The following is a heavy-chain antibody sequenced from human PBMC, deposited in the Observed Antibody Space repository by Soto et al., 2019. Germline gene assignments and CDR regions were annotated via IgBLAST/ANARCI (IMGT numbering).Heavy chain of an antibody. V-gene: IGHV4-4*02. CDR1: GGCISSRNR. CDR2: VSHSGST. D-gene: IGHD2-2*01. CDR3: ANTRGLGLMDA. Sequence: QVHLLESGPGLVEPSGTLSLTCTVSGGCISSRNRWSWVRQSPGKGLEWIGEVSHSGSTNSNPSLKGRVTISLDKSNNQFSLNLESMTAADAAVYLCANTRGLGLMDAWGKGTTVVVSS. J-gene: IGHJ6*04.